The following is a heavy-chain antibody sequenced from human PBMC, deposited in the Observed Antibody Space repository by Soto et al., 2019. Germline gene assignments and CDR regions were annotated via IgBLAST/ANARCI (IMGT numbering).Heavy chain of an antibody. CDR3: GKDRGAGGCKGYYYYGMDV. D-gene: IGHD2-15*01. J-gene: IGHJ6*02. CDR1: GFTFSNYG. V-gene: IGHV3-23*01. Sequence: GGSLRLSCGASGFTFSNYGMSWVRQAPGKGPEWVSANSASGESTYYADSVKGRFTISRDNSKNTLYLQINSLRAEDTAVYYSGKDRGAGGCKGYYYYGMDVWGQGTTVTVSS. CDR2: NSASGEST.